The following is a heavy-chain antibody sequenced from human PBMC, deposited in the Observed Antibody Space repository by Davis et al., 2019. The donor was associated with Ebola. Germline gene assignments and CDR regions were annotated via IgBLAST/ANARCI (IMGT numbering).Heavy chain of an antibody. D-gene: IGHD1-26*01. Sequence: GESLKISCAASGFTFSSYGMHWVRQAPGKGLEWVAFIRYDGSNKYYPDSVKGRFTISRDNSKNALYLQMSGLRADDTAVYYCASGSSVRYWGQGTLVTVSS. CDR2: IRYDGSNK. CDR1: GFTFSSYG. CDR3: ASGSSVRY. J-gene: IGHJ4*02. V-gene: IGHV3-30*02.